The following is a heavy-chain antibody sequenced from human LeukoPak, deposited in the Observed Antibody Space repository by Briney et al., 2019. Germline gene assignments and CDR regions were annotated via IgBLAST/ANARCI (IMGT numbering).Heavy chain of an antibody. CDR2: VFYTGST. J-gene: IGHJ6*03. CDR3: ARSNPYYYYMDV. D-gene: IGHD1-14*01. Sequence: PSETLSLTCSVSGGSISSHYWSWIRQPPGKGLEWIGYVFYTGSTNHNPSLKSRVTISIDTSKNQFSPKLSSVTAADTAVYYCARSNPYYYYMDVWGKGTTVTVSS. V-gene: IGHV4-59*11. CDR1: GGSISSHY.